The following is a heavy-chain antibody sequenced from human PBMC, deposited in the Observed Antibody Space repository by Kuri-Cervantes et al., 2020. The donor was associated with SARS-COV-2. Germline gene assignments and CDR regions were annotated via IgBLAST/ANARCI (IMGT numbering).Heavy chain of an antibody. J-gene: IGHJ6*03. Sequence: ASVKVPCKASGYTFTSYYMHWVRQAPGQGLEWMGIINPSGGSTSYAQKFQGRVTMTRDTSTSTVYMELSSLRSEDTAVYYCAREWVLRFLEWSHNSPYYYYYMDVWGKGTTVTVSS. CDR3: AREWVLRFLEWSHNSPYYYYYMDV. V-gene: IGHV1-46*01. CDR1: GYTFTSYY. D-gene: IGHD3-3*01. CDR2: INPSGGST.